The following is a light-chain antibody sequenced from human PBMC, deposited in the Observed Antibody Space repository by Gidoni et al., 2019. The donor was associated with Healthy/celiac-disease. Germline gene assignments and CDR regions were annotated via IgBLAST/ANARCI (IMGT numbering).Light chain of an antibody. V-gene: IGKV3-20*01. CDR3: QQYGSSPWT. Sequence: EIVLTQSPGTLSLSPGERATFACMASQSVSSSYLAWYQQKPGQAPRLLIYGASSRATGIPDRFSGSGSGTDFTLTISRLEPEDFAVYYCQQYGSSPWTFGQGTKVELK. CDR1: QSVSSSY. CDR2: GAS. J-gene: IGKJ1*01.